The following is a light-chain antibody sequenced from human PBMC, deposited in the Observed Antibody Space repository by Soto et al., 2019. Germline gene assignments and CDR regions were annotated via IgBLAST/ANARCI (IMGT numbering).Light chain of an antibody. V-gene: IGKV1-27*01. CDR2: AAS. J-gene: IGKJ4*01. CDR3: QNYHTAPHT. Sequence: DIQMTQSPSSLSASVGDTVTITCRASQAISNYLAWYQQRPGKVPKLLIYAASTLQSGVPSRFSGSKSAMAFTLTITSLQPEDVATYYCQNYHTAPHTFGGGTNVEIK. CDR1: QAISNY.